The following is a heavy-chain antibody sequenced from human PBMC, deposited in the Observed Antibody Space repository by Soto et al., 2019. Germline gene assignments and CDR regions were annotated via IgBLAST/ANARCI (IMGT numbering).Heavy chain of an antibody. CDR3: ARETHEAVAGTFDP. J-gene: IGHJ5*02. CDR2: IKQDGSEK. D-gene: IGHD6-19*01. CDR1: GFTFSSYW. V-gene: IGHV3-7*04. Sequence: GGSLRFSCAASGFTFSSYWMSWVRQAPGKGLEWVANIKQDGSEKYYVDSVKGRFTISRDNAKNSLYLQMNSLRAEDTAVYYCARETHEAVAGTFDPWGQGTLVTVSS.